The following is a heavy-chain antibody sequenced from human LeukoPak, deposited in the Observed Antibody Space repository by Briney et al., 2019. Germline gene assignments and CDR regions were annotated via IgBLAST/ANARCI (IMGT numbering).Heavy chain of an antibody. Sequence: GGSLRLSCAASGFTFSNAWMSWVRQAPGKGLEWVGRIKSKTDGGTTDYAAPVKGRFTISRDDSKNTLYLQMNSLKTEDTAVYYCTCGSGSYYKSARILDVWGKGTTVTVSS. V-gene: IGHV3-15*01. CDR1: GFTFSNAW. CDR2: IKSKTDGGTT. J-gene: IGHJ6*04. D-gene: IGHD3-10*01. CDR3: TCGSGSYYKSARILDV.